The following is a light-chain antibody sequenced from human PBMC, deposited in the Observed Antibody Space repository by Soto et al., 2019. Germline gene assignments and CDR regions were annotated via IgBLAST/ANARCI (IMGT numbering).Light chain of an antibody. CDR2: DVS. CDR1: SSDVGGYNY. Sequence: QSALTQPRSVSGSPGQSVTISCTGTSSDVGGYNYVSWYQQHPGKAPKLMIYDVSKRPSGVPDRFSGSKSGNTASLTISGLQAEDEADYYCSSYAASYTFYVFGTGTKVTVL. J-gene: IGLJ1*01. CDR3: SSYAASYTFYV. V-gene: IGLV2-11*01.